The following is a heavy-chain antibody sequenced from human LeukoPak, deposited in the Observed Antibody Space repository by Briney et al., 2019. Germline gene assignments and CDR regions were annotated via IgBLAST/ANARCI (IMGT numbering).Heavy chain of an antibody. CDR1: GGTFSSYA. J-gene: IGHJ6*02. V-gene: IGHV1-69*13. CDR3: ARSIRYQYYYGSGCYGMDV. Sequence: ASVKVSCKAAGGTFSSYAISWVRQAPGQGLEWMGGIITIFGTANYAQKFQGRVTITADESTSTAYMELSSLRSEDTAVYYCARSIRYQYYYGSGCYGMDVWGQGTTVTVSS. CDR2: IITIFGTA. D-gene: IGHD3-10*01.